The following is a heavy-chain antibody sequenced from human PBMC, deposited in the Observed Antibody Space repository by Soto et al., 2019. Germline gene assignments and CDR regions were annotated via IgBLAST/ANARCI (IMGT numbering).Heavy chain of an antibody. D-gene: IGHD3-3*01. CDR2: ISHSSTYI. V-gene: IGHV3-21*01. CDR1: GFTFSSYS. CDR3: ARDSIFGLSE. Sequence: GGSLRLSCAASGFTFSSYSMNWVRQAPGKGLEWVSSISHSSTYIYYADSVKGRFTISRDNAKNSVYLQMNSLRAEDTAVYYCARDSIFGLSEGGQGTLVTVSS. J-gene: IGHJ4*02.